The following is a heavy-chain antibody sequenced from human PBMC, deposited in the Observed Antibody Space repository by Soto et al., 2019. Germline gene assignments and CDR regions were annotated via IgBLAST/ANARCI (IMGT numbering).Heavy chain of an antibody. V-gene: IGHV3-48*01. D-gene: IGHD6-13*01. Sequence: EVQLVESGGGLVQPGGSLRLSCAASGFTFSSYSMNWVRQAPGKGLEWVSYISSSSSTIYYADSVKGRFTISRDNAKNSLYLQMNSLGAEDTAVYYCARHPERIAEIGWFDPGGQGTLVTVSS. J-gene: IGHJ5*02. CDR2: ISSSSSTI. CDR3: ARHPERIAEIGWFDP. CDR1: GFTFSSYS.